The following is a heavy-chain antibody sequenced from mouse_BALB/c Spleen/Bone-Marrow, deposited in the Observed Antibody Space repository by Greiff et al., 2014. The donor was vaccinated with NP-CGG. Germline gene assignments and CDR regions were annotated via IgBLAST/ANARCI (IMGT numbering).Heavy chain of an antibody. Sequence: EVHLVESGGGLVQPGGSLKLSCAASGFTFSSYGMSWVRQTPDKRLELVATINSNGGSTYYPDSVKGRLTVSRDNAKNTLYLQMSSLKSVDTAMYYCARDYYGSSYAMDYWGQGTSVTVSS. J-gene: IGHJ4*01. CDR1: GFTFSSYG. CDR3: ARDYYGSSYAMDY. CDR2: INSNGGST. D-gene: IGHD1-1*01. V-gene: IGHV5-6-3*01.